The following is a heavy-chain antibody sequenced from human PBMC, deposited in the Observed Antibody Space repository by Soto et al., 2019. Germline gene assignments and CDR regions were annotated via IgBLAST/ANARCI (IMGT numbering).Heavy chain of an antibody. V-gene: IGHV3-73*01. Sequence: EVQVVVSGGGLVQPGGSLKLSCAASGVTFSGSAMHWVRQASGKGLEWVGRIRSKANSYATAYGASVKGRFTMSRDESKNPAYLQMNRLKTEHTAVYYCSTRGDGYNADFDYWGQGTLVTVSS. CDR2: IRSKANSYAT. CDR3: STRGDGYNADFDY. D-gene: IGHD5-12*01. CDR1: GVTFSGSA. J-gene: IGHJ4*02.